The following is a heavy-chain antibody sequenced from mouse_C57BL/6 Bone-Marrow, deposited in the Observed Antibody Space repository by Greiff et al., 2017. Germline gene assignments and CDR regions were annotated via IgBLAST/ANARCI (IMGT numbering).Heavy chain of an antibody. Sequence: EVQLQQSGPVLVKPGASVKMSCKASGYTFTDYYMNWVKQSHGKSLEWIGVINPYNGGTSYNQKFKGKATLTVDKSSSTAYMELNSLTSEDSAVYYCARRGLYYGSSSVYWYFDVWGTGTTVTVSS. CDR1: GYTFTDYY. CDR2: INPYNGGT. V-gene: IGHV1-19*01. CDR3: ARRGLYYGSSSVYWYFDV. J-gene: IGHJ1*03. D-gene: IGHD1-1*01.